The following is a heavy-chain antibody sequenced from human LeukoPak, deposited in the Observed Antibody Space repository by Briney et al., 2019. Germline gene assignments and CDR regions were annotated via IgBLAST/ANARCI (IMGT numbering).Heavy chain of an antibody. J-gene: IGHJ4*02. Sequence: ASVKVSCKASGYTFTSYYMHWVRQAPGQGLEWMGIINPSGGSTSYAQKFQGRVTMTRDTSTSTVYMELSSLRSEDTAVYYCAREKYYYDSSGYSIDYWGQGTLVTVSS. D-gene: IGHD3-22*01. CDR1: GYTFTSYY. CDR3: AREKYYYDSSGYSIDY. CDR2: INPSGGST. V-gene: IGHV1-46*03.